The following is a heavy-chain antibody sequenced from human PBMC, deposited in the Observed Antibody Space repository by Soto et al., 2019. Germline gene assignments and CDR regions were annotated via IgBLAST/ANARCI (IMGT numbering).Heavy chain of an antibody. CDR1: GFTFSSYG. D-gene: IGHD2-15*01. V-gene: IGHV3-21*01. CDR3: AREFGGGSCYSYHCGMDV. CDR2: ISSSSSYI. J-gene: IGHJ6*02. Sequence: GGSLRLSCAASGFTFSSYGMNWVRQAPGKGLEWVSSISSSSSYIYYADSVKGRFTISRDNAKNSLYLQMNSLRAEDTAVYYCAREFGGGSCYSYHCGMDVWGQGTTVTVSS.